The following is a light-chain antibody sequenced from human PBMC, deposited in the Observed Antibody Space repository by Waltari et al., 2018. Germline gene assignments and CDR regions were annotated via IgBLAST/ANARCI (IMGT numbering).Light chain of an antibody. Sequence: SSELTQPPSVSVSPGQTATVTCSGDELGDRYASWYQQRPGQSPLLVIYRDTMRPQGIPERFSGSNAGTTATLTISGTQAMDEADYYCQTWDSNTLIFGGGTKLTVL. CDR1: ELGDRY. V-gene: IGLV3-1*01. CDR3: QTWDSNTLI. CDR2: RDT. J-gene: IGLJ2*01.